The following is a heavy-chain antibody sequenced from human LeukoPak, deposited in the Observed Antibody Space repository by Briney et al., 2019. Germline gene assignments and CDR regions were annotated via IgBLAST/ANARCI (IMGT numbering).Heavy chain of an antibody. CDR2: INANDGKT. V-gene: IGHV1-18*01. CDR3: ARELHVERDDY. D-gene: IGHD1-1*01. Sequence: ASVKVSFKASGYTFISYGITWVRQAPGQGLEWMGWINANDGKTHYSEKHQGRVTMSTDTVTSTAYMELRSLRSDDTAVYYCARELHVERDDYWGQGTLVTVSS. CDR1: GYTFISYG. J-gene: IGHJ4*02.